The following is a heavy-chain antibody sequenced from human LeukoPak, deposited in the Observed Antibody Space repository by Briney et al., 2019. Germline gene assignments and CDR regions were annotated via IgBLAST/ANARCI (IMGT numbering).Heavy chain of an antibody. V-gene: IGHV3-30-3*01. Sequence: PGGSLRLSCAASGFTFSSYAMHWVRQAPGKGLEWVAVISYDGSNKYYADSVKGRFTISRDNSKNTLYLQMNSLRAEDTAVYYCAKEDGGILTGYCGVFDYWGQGTLVTVSS. D-gene: IGHD3-9*01. CDR2: ISYDGSNK. CDR3: AKEDGGILTGYCGVFDY. J-gene: IGHJ4*02. CDR1: GFTFSSYA.